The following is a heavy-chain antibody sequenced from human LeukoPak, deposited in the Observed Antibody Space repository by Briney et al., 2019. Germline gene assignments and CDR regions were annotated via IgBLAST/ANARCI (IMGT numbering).Heavy chain of an antibody. Sequence: PGGSLRPSCAASGFTFSSYWMHWVRQAPGKGLVWVSRINSDGSSTSYADSVKGRFTISRDNAKNTLYLQMNSLRAEDTAVYYCARDYGDKIYYFDYWGQGTLVTVSS. CDR2: INSDGSST. J-gene: IGHJ4*02. V-gene: IGHV3-74*01. D-gene: IGHD4-17*01. CDR3: ARDYGDKIYYFDY. CDR1: GFTFSSYW.